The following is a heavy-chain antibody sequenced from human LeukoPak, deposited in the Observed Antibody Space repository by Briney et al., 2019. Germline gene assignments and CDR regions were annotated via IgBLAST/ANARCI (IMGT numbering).Heavy chain of an antibody. CDR2: ISAYNGNT. J-gene: IGHJ4*02. CDR1: GYTFTSDG. Sequence: ASVKVSCKAAGYTFTSDGISWVRQAPGQGLEWMGWISAYNGNTNYAQKLQGRVTMTTDTSTSTAYMELRSLRSDDTAVYYCARDRCSSTSCYGPGGYWGQGTLVTFSS. CDR3: ARDRCSSTSCYGPGGY. D-gene: IGHD2-2*01. V-gene: IGHV1-18*01.